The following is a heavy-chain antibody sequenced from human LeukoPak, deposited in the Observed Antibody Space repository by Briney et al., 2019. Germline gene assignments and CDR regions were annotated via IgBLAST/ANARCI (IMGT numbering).Heavy chain of an antibody. Sequence: GGSLRLSCTAAGFTLSVAWMHWVRQAPGKGLVWVAFIKSDGGGTIYADSVEGRLTTSRDNAKNTMYLQINSQRADDTAMYYCAKDYFGSIDYWGQGTLVTVSS. V-gene: IGHV3-74*01. D-gene: IGHD2/OR15-2a*01. CDR3: AKDYFGSIDY. CDR2: IKSDGGGT. J-gene: IGHJ4*02. CDR1: GFTLSVAW.